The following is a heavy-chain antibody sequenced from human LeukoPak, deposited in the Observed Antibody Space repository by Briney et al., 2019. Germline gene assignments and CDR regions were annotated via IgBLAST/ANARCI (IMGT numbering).Heavy chain of an antibody. Sequence: GESLKISCKGSGYSFTTYWIGWVRQKPGKGPEWMGIIYPGDSDTRYSPSFQGQVTMSADKSISTAYLQWSSLKASDTAMYYCARPMVGGNPDAFDMWGQGTMVTVSS. CDR2: IYPGDSDT. J-gene: IGHJ3*02. D-gene: IGHD4-23*01. CDR1: GYSFTTYW. CDR3: ARPMVGGNPDAFDM. V-gene: IGHV5-51*01.